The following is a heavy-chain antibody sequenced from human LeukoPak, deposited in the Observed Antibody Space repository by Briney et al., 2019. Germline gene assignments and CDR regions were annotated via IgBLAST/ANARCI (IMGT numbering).Heavy chain of an antibody. J-gene: IGHJ6*02. D-gene: IGHD3-22*01. CDR1: GFTFSSYG. CDR2: ISYDGSNK. CDR3: AKVDSSGYYYPYYYYYYGMDV. V-gene: IGHV3-30*18. Sequence: GGSLRLSCAASGFTFSSYGMHWVRQAPGKGLEWVAVISYDGSNKYYADSVKGRFTISRDNSKNTLYLQMNSLRAEDTAVYYCAKVDSSGYYYPYYYYYYGMDVWGQGTTVTVSS.